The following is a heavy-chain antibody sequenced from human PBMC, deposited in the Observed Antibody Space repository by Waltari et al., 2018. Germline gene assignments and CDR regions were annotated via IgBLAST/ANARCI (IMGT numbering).Heavy chain of an antibody. CDR2: ISSSSSTI. V-gene: IGHV3-48*04. CDR3: ARKGGPAASQFDY. Sequence: EVQLVESGGGLVQPGGSLRLSCAASGFPFSSYSMNWVSQAPGKGLEWVSYISSSSSTIYYADSVKGRFTISRDNAKNSLYLQMNSLRAEDTAVYYCARKGGPAASQFDYWGQGTLVTVSS. CDR1: GFPFSSYS. J-gene: IGHJ4*02. D-gene: IGHD2-2*01.